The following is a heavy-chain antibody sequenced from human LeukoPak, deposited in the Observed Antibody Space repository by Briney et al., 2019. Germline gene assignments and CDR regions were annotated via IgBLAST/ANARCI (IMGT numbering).Heavy chain of an antibody. CDR3: ARVDSNYYYYGMDV. CDR2: IKQDGSEK. Sequence: GGSLRLSCAASGFTFSSYWMSWVRQAPGKGLEWVANIKQDGSEKYYVDSVKGRFTISIDNAKNSLYLQMNSLRAEDTAVYYCARVDSNYYYYGMDVWGQGTTVTVSS. V-gene: IGHV3-7*01. CDR1: GFTFSSYW. J-gene: IGHJ6*02. D-gene: IGHD4-4*01.